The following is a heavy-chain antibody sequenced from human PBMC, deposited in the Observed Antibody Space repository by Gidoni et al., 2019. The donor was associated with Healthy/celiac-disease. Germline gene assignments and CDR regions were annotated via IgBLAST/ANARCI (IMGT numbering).Heavy chain of an antibody. CDR1: GYTFTSYY. J-gene: IGHJ6*02. CDR3: AREGLGGYGMDV. D-gene: IGHD3-16*01. CDR2: INPSGGST. V-gene: IGHV1-46*01. Sequence: QLQLVQSGAEVKKPGASVKVSCKASGYTFTSYYMNWVRQAPGQGLEWMGTINPSGGSTSYEQKSQGRVTMTRETSTSTVYMELSSRRAEDAAVYYCAREGLGGYGMDVWGQGTTVTVSS.